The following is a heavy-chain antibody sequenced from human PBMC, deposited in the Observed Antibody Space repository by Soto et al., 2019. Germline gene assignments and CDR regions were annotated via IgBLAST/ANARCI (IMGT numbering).Heavy chain of an antibody. CDR1: GDSIGSNFL. CDR3: ARLNYDFWSGYYYYYYGMDV. D-gene: IGHD3-3*01. Sequence: SETLSLTCAVSGDSIGSNFLWSWVRQPPGKGLEWIGEVYHNGLTDYNPSLKGRVTISVDTSKNQFSLKLSSVTAADTAVYYCARLNYDFWSGYYYYYYGMDVWGQGTTVTVSS. J-gene: IGHJ6*02. V-gene: IGHV4-4*02. CDR2: VYHNGLT.